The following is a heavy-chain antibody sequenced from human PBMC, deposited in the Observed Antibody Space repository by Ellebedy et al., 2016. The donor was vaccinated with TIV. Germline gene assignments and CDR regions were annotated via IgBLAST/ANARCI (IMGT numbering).Heavy chain of an antibody. CDR2: ISYDGSNK. V-gene: IGHV3-30-3*01. J-gene: IGHJ6*02. CDR1: GFTFSSYA. Sequence: GGSLRLSXAASGFTFSSYAMHWVRQAPGKGLEWVAVISYDGSNKYYADSVKGRFTISRDNSKNTLYLQMNSLRAEDTAVYYCARDLVEWLLYPYYYYYGMDVWGQGTTVTVSS. D-gene: IGHD3-3*01. CDR3: ARDLVEWLLYPYYYYYGMDV.